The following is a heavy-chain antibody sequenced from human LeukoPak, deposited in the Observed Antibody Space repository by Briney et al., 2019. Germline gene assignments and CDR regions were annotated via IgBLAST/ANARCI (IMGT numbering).Heavy chain of an antibody. CDR3: ARAVAARGYYYYGMDV. Sequence: PSETLSLTCTVSGGSISSYYWSWIRQPPGKGLEWIGYIYYSGSTNYNPPLKSRVTISVDTSKNQFSLKLSSVTAADTAVYYCARAVAARGYYYYGMDVWGQGTTVTVSS. CDR2: IYYSGST. D-gene: IGHD5-12*01. CDR1: GGSISSYY. J-gene: IGHJ6*02. V-gene: IGHV4-59*08.